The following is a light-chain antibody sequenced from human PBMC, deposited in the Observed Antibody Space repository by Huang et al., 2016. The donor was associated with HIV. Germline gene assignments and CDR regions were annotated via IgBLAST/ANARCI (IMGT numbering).Light chain of an antibody. J-gene: IGKJ5*01. CDR1: QSLLHSHGYHY. CDR2: WSS. Sequence: IVITQSPLSLPVTPGEPASISCRSSQSLLHSHGYHYLDWYRQKPGQAPQLLISWSSIRASGVPDRFSGSGSVTDFTLKISRVEADDVGIYFCMQALQTPRTFGQGTRLEIK. CDR3: MQALQTPRT. V-gene: IGKV2-28*01.